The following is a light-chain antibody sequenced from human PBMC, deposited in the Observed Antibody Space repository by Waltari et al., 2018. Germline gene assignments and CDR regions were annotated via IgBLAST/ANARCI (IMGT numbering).Light chain of an antibody. CDR3: AAWDDSLNGVV. Sequence: QSVLPQPPPASGTPGQGVPISCSGSSSNIGSNTVNCYQQLPGTAPKLLIYSNNQRPSGVPDRFSGSKSGTSASLAISGLQSEDEADYYCAAWDDSLNGVVFGGGTKLTVL. V-gene: IGLV1-44*01. CDR1: SSNIGSNT. CDR2: SNN. J-gene: IGLJ2*01.